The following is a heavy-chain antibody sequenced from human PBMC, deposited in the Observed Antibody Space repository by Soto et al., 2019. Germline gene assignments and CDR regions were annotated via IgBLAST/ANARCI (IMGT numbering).Heavy chain of an antibody. CDR1: GYTFTSYG. V-gene: IGHV1-18*01. J-gene: IGHJ4*02. Sequence: ASVKVSCKASGYTFTSYGISWVRQAPGQGLEWMGWISAYNGNTNYAQKLQGRVTMTTDTSTSTAYMELRSLRSDDTAVYYCAIFPYYYDSSGALRYYFAYWGQGTLVTVSS. D-gene: IGHD3-22*01. CDR2: ISAYNGNT. CDR3: AIFPYYYDSSGALRYYFAY.